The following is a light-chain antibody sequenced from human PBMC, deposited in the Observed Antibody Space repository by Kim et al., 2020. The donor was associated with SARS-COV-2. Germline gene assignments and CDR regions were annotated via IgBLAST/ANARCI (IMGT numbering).Light chain of an antibody. Sequence: DIQLTQSPSSLSASVGDRVTITCRASQSITTYLIWYQQKPGKAPTLLIYGASSLRSGAPSRFSGSGSGTDFSLTISSLQPEDSATYYCQQSYTTPRTFGQGTKVDIK. CDR2: GAS. V-gene: IGKV1-39*01. J-gene: IGKJ1*01. CDR1: QSITTY. CDR3: QQSYTTPRT.